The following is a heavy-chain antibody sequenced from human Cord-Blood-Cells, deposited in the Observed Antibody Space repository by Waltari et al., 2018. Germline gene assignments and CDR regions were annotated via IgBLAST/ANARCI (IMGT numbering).Heavy chain of an antibody. V-gene: IGHV1-18*04. CDR1: GYTFTSYG. D-gene: IGHD3-3*01. Sequence: QVQLVQSGAEVKKPGASVKVSCTASGYTFTSYGISWVRQAPGQGLEWMGWISAYNGNTNYAQKLQGRVTMTTDTSTSTAYMELRSLRSDDTAVYYCARGSHDFWSGYYDAFDIWGQGTMVTVSS. CDR2: ISAYNGNT. J-gene: IGHJ3*02. CDR3: ARGSHDFWSGYYDAFDI.